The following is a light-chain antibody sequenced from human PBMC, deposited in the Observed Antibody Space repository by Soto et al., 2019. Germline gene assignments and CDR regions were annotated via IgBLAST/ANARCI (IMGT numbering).Light chain of an antibody. Sequence: AIRMTQSPSSLSASTGDRVTITCRASQGISSYLAWYQQKPGKAPKLLIYAASTLQSGVPSRFSGSGSGTEFTLTISCPQSEDFATYYCQQYYSYPPTFGQGTKVDIK. CDR1: QGISSY. CDR2: AAS. CDR3: QQYYSYPPT. V-gene: IGKV1-8*01. J-gene: IGKJ1*01.